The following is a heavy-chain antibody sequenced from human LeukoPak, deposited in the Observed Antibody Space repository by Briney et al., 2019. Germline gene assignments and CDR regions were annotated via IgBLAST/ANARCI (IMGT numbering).Heavy chain of an antibody. Sequence: HPGGSLRLSCAASGFTFSSYAMSWVRQAPGKGLEWVSAIVGSADITYYADSVKGRFTISGDNSKNTLYLQMNSLRAEDTAVYYCAAHIAYSSSWYYFDYWGQGTLVTVSS. D-gene: IGHD6-19*01. CDR2: IVGSADIT. CDR3: AAHIAYSSSWYYFDY. J-gene: IGHJ4*02. V-gene: IGHV3-23*01. CDR1: GFTFSSYA.